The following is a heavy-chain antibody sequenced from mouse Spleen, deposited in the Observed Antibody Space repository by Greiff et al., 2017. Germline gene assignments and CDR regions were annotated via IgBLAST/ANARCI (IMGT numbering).Heavy chain of an antibody. V-gene: IGHV5-17*01. J-gene: IGHJ4*01. CDR2: ISSGSNTI. CDR3: ARGWLRRAMDY. Sequence: EVHLVESGGGLVKPGGSLKLSCAASGFTFSDYGMHWVRQAPEKGLEWVAYISSGSNTIYSADTVKGRFPISSDNAKNTLFRQMTILRSEDTAMYYGARGWLRRAMDYWGQGTSVTVSS. D-gene: IGHD2-2*01. CDR1: GFTFSDYG.